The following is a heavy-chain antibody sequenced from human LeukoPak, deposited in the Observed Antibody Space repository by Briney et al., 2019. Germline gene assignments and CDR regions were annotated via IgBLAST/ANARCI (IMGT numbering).Heavy chain of an antibody. V-gene: IGHV4-59*01. J-gene: IGHJ4*02. Sequence: SETLSLTCTVSGGSISSYYWSWIRQPPGKGLEWIGYIYYSGSTNYNPSLKSRVTISVDTSKNQFSLKLSSVTAADTAVYYCARSDQQLVLDYWGQGTLVTVSS. D-gene: IGHD6-13*01. CDR2: IYYSGST. CDR3: ARSDQQLVLDY. CDR1: GGSISSYY.